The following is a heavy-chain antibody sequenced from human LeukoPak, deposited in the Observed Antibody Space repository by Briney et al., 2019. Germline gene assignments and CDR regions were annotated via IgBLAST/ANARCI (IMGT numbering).Heavy chain of an antibody. CDR2: IYHSGNT. CDR3: ARGGPRITIVGVVINDFDY. J-gene: IGHJ4*02. CDR1: GGSISSGDYY. D-gene: IGHD3-3*01. V-gene: IGHV4-30-4*08. Sequence: SQTLSLTCTVSGGSISSGDYYWSWIRQPPGKGLEWIGYIYHSGNTYYNPSLKSRLTISVDTPRNQFSLKLRSVTAADTAVYYCARGGPRITIVGVVINDFDYSGQGTLVTVSS.